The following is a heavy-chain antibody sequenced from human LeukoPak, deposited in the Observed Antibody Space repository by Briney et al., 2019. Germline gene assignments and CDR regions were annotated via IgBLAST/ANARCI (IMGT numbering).Heavy chain of an antibody. V-gene: IGHV3-53*01. CDR1: GFTVSSTY. J-gene: IGHJ4*02. D-gene: IGHD2-21*01. CDR3: ASRHCSGGDCYFAGADPFDH. Sequence: PGGSLRLSCAASGFTVSSTYMSWVRQAPGKGLEWVSVIYKDGKIYYMDSVKGRFTISRDTSKNTLYLQMNSLRVEDTAVYYCASRHCSGGDCYFAGADPFDHWGQGTLVTVSS. CDR2: IYKDGKI.